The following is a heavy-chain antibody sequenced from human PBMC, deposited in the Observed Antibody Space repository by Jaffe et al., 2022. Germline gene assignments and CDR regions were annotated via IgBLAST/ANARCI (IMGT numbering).Heavy chain of an antibody. CDR1: GYTFTGYY. J-gene: IGHJ5*02. D-gene: IGHD2-8*02. CDR3: ARGGPDGYWTEGWFDP. Sequence: QVQLVQSGAEVKKPGASVKVSCKASGYTFTGYYMHWVRQAPGQGLEWMGRINPNSGGTNYAQKFQGRVTMTRDTSISTAYMELSRLRSDDTAVYYCARGGPDGYWTEGWFDPWGQGTLVTVSS. CDR2: INPNSGGT. V-gene: IGHV1-2*06.